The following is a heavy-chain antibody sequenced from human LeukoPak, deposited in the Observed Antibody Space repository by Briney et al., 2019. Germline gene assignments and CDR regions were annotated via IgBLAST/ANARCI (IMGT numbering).Heavy chain of an antibody. CDR1: GFTFSSYA. D-gene: IGHD3/OR15-3a*01. CDR3: AKDRPGLVIRYYFDY. CDR2: ISGSGGST. V-gene: IGHV3-23*01. J-gene: IGHJ4*02. Sequence: GGSLRLSCVASGFTFSSYAMSWVRQAPGKGLEWVSAISGSGGSTYYADSVKGRFTIPRDNSKNTQYLQMNSLRAEDTAVYYCAKDRPGLVIRYYFDYWGKGTLVIVS.